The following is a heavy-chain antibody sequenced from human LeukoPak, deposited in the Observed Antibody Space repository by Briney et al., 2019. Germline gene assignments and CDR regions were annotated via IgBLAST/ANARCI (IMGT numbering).Heavy chain of an antibody. CDR3: ATAYGDYEPIDY. CDR2: ISFDGSNK. CDR1: GVTLSNYA. J-gene: IGHJ4*02. V-gene: IGHV3-30*04. D-gene: IGHD4-17*01. Sequence: GGSLRLSCTASGVTLSNYAMHWVRRPPGRGLEGVAVISFDGSNKYYVDSVEGGFSVSRENYKKKLYLQMNSLTPDDTAMYYCATAYGDYEPIDYWGQGTLVTVPS.